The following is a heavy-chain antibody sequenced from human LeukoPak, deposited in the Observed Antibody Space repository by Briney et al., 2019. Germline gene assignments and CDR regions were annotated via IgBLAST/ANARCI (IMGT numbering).Heavy chain of an antibody. Sequence: PSETLSLTCTVSGGSISSYYWSWIRQPPGKGLEWLGYIYYSGSTNYNPSLKSRVTISVDTSKNQFSLKLSSVTAADTAVYYCARACWVYYAIDYWGQGTLVTVSS. V-gene: IGHV4-59*12. D-gene: IGHD2-8*01. CDR3: ARACWVYYAIDY. CDR2: IYYSGST. CDR1: GGSISSYY. J-gene: IGHJ4*02.